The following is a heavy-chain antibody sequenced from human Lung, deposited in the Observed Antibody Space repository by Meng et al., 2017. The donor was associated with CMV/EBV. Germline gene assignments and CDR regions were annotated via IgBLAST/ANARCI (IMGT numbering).Heavy chain of an antibody. J-gene: IGHJ5*02. V-gene: IGHV3-23*01. CDR1: GFTFSSFA. CDR3: AKPPAYYSS. CDR2: VSSSGGTT. Sequence: GESXKISCAASGFTFSSFAMSWVRQAPGRGPEWVSGVSSSGGTTSYADSVKGRFIISRDNSRNTVYLQMNSLRAEDTAIYYCAKPPAYYSSWGQGTLVTVSS. D-gene: IGHD3-16*01.